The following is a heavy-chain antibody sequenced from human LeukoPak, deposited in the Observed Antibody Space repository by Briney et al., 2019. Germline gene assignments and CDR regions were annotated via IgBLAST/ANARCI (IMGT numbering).Heavy chain of an antibody. CDR3: ARDLDYYDSGAYYDAFDM. Sequence: PGGSLRLSCAASGFTFSSYWMSWVRQAPGKGLEWVANIKKDGSDKNYVDSVKGRFTISRDNAKKSLYLQMNSLRAEDTALYYCARDLDYYDSGAYYDAFDMWGQGTMVTVSS. CDR2: IKKDGSDK. V-gene: IGHV3-7*01. J-gene: IGHJ3*02. CDR1: GFTFSSYW. D-gene: IGHD3-22*01.